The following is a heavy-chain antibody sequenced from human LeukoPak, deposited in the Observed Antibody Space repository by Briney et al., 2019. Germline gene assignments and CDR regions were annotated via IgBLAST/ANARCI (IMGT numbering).Heavy chain of an antibody. J-gene: IGHJ4*02. CDR2: ISAYNGNT. Sequence: ASVKVSCKASGYTFTSYYMQWVRQAPGQGLEWMGWISAYNGNTNYAQKLQGRVTMTTDTSTSTAYMELRSLRSDDTAVYYCARGLSLVVWGSYRHYYFDYWGQGTLVTVSS. CDR3: ARGLSLVVWGSYRHYYFDY. V-gene: IGHV1-18*04. D-gene: IGHD3-16*01. CDR1: GYTFTSYY.